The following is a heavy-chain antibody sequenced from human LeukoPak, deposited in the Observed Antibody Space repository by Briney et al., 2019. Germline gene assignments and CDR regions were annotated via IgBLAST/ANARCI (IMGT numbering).Heavy chain of an antibody. D-gene: IGHD3-10*01. CDR3: ARHLLSMGYSDS. CDR2: IYPGDSDT. CDR1: GYTFTNYW. J-gene: IGHJ4*02. V-gene: IGHV5-51*01. Sequence: GESLKISCQGSGYTFTNYWIGWVRRVPGKGLEWMGIIYPGDSDTRYSPSFQGQVTISADKSISTAYLQWSSLKASDTAMYYCARHLLSMGYSDSWGQGTLVTVSS.